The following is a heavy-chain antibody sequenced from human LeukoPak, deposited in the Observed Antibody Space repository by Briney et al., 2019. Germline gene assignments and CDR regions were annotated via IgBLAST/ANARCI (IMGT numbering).Heavy chain of an antibody. J-gene: IGHJ4*02. CDR1: GYTFTGYY. V-gene: IGHV1-2*02. CDR3: ARGRRYYDSSGYYYGGVWSPDY. Sequence: GASVKVSCKASGYTFTGYYIHWVRQAPGQGLEWMGWINPNSGGTNYAQKFQGRVTMTRDTSISTAYMDLSRLRSDDTAVYYCARGRRYYDSSGYYYGGVWSPDYWGQGTLVTVSS. D-gene: IGHD3-22*01. CDR2: INPNSGGT.